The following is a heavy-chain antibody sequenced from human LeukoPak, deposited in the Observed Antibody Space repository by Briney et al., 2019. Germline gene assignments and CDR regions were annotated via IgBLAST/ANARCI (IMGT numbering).Heavy chain of an antibody. D-gene: IGHD2-15*01. CDR3: ALALKLPQRSGMDV. Sequence: GGSLRLSCAASGFTFSSYSMSWVRQAPGKGLEWVSYISSSSNTIHYADSVKGRLTISRDNAKNSLYLQMNSLRAEDTAVYYCALALKLPQRSGMDVWGQGTTVTVSS. CDR2: ISSSSNTI. J-gene: IGHJ6*02. CDR1: GFTFSSYS. V-gene: IGHV3-48*04.